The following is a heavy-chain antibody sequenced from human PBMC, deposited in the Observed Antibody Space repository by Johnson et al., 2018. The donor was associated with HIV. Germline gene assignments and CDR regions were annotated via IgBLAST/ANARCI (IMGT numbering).Heavy chain of an antibody. Sequence: VQLVESGGGLVQPGGSLRLSCAASGFTVNSNYMSWVRPAPGKGLEWVSVIYSGGSTYYADSVKGRFTISRDNSKNTLYLQMNSLRAEDTAVYYCARDDIRDGKSFDIWGQGTMVTVSS. CDR2: IYSGGST. CDR3: ARDDIRDGKSFDI. J-gene: IGHJ3*02. CDR1: GFTVNSNY. V-gene: IGHV3-66*01.